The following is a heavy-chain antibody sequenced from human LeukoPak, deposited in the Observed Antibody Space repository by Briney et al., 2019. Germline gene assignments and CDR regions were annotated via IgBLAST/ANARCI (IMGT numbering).Heavy chain of an antibody. V-gene: IGHV4-39*07. D-gene: IGHD3-10*01. Sequence: PSETLSLTCTVSGGSISSSSYYWGWIRQPPGKGLEWIGSIYYSGSTYYNPSLKSRVTISVDTSKNQFSLKPSSVTAADTAVYYCARITAMVRGVIHGWGQGTLVTVSS. CDR2: IYYSGST. J-gene: IGHJ4*02. CDR1: GGSISSSSYY. CDR3: ARITAMVRGVIHG.